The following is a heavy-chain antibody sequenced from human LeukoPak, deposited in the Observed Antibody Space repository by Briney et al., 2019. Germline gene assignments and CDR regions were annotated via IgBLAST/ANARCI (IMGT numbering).Heavy chain of an antibody. CDR1: GDTFTSYA. CDR2: ISTYTGNT. D-gene: IGHD3-22*01. V-gene: IGHV1-18*01. Sequence: ASVTVSCKGSGDTFTSYARRWLRQAPGQGLECMGWISTYTGNTDYAQKLQGRVTMTTDTSTSTAYMELRSLSSDDTAVYYCARVLVVSSDAFDIWGQGTMVTVSS. CDR3: ARVLVVSSDAFDI. J-gene: IGHJ3*02.